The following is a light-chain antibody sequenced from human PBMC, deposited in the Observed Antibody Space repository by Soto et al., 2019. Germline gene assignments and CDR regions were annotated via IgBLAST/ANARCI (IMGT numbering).Light chain of an antibody. CDR3: QQIGSSVGI. V-gene: IGKV3-20*01. J-gene: IGKJ2*01. CDR1: QSVSSNY. Sequence: EIVLTQSPGTVSLSPGERATLSCRDSQSVSSNYLAWYQQKPGQAPRLLIYGASTATGIPERFSGSGSGTGVSISISRLESKNFAVYFCQQIGSSVGILGQVTKLEIK. CDR2: GAS.